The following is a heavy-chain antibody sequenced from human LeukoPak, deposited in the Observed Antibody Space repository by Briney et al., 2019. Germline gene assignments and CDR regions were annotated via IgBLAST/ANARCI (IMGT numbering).Heavy chain of an antibody. CDR3: ANFVVVTAEQYFQH. V-gene: IGHV4-61*01. CDR1: RGSTIGSIYY. D-gene: IGHD2-21*02. Sequence: EALSVTSVLSRGSTIGSIYYCSCTRQPPGRGLGWFGYIYYSGSTNYNPSLKNRVTISVDTSKNQFSLKLSSVTAADTAVYYCANFVVVTAEQYFQHWGQGTLVTVSS. CDR2: IYYSGST. J-gene: IGHJ1*01.